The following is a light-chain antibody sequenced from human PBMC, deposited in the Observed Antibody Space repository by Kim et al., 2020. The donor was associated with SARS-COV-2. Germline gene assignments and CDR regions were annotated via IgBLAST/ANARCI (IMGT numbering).Light chain of an antibody. CDR2: AVS. Sequence: DIQMTQSPSSLSASVGDRVTITCRASQAIRKYVAWYQQKPGKIPKLLIHAVSTLQSGVPSRFSGGGSGTDFTLTIRGLQPEDVATYYCQTYDTGPYNFGQGTKLEI. CDR1: QAIRKY. CDR3: QTYDTGPYN. V-gene: IGKV1-27*01. J-gene: IGKJ2*01.